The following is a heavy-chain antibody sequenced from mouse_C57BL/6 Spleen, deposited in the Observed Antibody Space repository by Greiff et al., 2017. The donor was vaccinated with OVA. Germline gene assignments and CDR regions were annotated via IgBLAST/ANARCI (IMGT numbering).Heavy chain of an antibody. CDR2: INPSSGYT. J-gene: IGHJ4*01. CDR3: ARTYYDESMDY. D-gene: IGHD2-4*01. Sequence: VKLQESGAELARPGASVKMSCKASGYTFTSYTMHWVKQRPGQGLEWIGYINPSSGYTKYNQKFKDKATLTADKSSSTAYMQLSSLTSEDSAVYYCARTYYDESMDYWGQGTSVTVSS. V-gene: IGHV1-4*01. CDR1: GYTFTSYT.